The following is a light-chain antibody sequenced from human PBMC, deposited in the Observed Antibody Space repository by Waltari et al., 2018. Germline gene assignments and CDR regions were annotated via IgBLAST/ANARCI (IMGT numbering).Light chain of an antibody. CDR1: QSISTS. J-gene: IGKJ3*01. CDR3: QQSYTAPFT. V-gene: IGKV1-39*01. CDR2: GAS. Sequence: RVTITCRATQSISTSLNWYQHKAGKAPKLLIYGASTLERGVPSRFSGSGSGTDFTLTINSLRPEDFATYYCQQSYTAPFTFGPGTRVDLK.